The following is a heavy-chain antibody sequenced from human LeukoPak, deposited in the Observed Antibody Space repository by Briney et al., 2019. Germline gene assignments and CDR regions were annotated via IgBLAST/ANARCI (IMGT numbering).Heavy chain of an antibody. D-gene: IGHD1/OR15-1a*01. CDR1: GGSISSYY. CDR2: IYYSGST. J-gene: IGHJ3*02. CDR3: ARHPYNWNTEDAFDI. V-gene: IGHV4-59*08. Sequence: SETRSLTCTVSGGSISSYYWSWIRQPPGKGLEWIGNIYYSGSTNYNPSLKSRVTISVDTSKNQFSLKLSSVTAADTAVYYCARHPYNWNTEDAFDIWGQGTMVTVSS.